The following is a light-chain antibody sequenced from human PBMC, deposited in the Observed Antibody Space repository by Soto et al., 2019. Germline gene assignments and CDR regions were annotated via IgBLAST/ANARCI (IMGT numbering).Light chain of an antibody. CDR2: IDD. J-gene: IGLJ7*01. Sequence: QSVLTQPPSLSGTPGQRVTISCSGSTSNIAGNTVHWYQHLPETAPKLLIYIDDQRPSGVPDRFSGSKSGTSASLAISGLQSADEADYSCATWNDSLNAAVFGGGTQLTVL. V-gene: IGLV1-44*01. CDR1: TSNIAGNT. CDR3: ATWNDSLNAAV.